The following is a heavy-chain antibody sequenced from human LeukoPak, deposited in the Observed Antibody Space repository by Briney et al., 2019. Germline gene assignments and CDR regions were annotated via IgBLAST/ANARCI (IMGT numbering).Heavy chain of an antibody. Sequence: GGSLRLSCAASGFTFSPYTMNWVRQAPGKGLEWVSSVSSSSTYIYYADSVKGRFTISRDNAKNSLYLQMNSLRAEDTAVYYCARDRGSDIVVVPAAKEEGAWFDPWGQGTLVTVSS. V-gene: IGHV3-21*01. CDR1: GFTFSPYT. CDR3: ARDRGSDIVVVPAAKEEGAWFDP. D-gene: IGHD2-2*01. J-gene: IGHJ5*02. CDR2: VSSSSTYI.